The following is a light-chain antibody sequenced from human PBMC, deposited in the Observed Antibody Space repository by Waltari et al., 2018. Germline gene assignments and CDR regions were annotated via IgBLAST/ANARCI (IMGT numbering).Light chain of an antibody. Sequence: EIMLTQSPDTLSLSPGERATLSCRASPSIRRYLVWYQQKPGQAPRLLIYQSSIRATGIPARFSGSGEGTDFSLTISKLEPEDFAVYYCQNHERVPGVFGQGTKVEIK. CDR2: QSS. V-gene: IGKV3D-11*02. J-gene: IGKJ1*01. CDR3: QNHERVPGV. CDR1: PSIRRY.